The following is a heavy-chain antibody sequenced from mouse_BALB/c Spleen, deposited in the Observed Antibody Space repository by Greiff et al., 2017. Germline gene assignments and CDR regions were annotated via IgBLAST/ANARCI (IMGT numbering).Heavy chain of an antibody. CDR2: IRSKSNNYAT. V-gene: IGHV10-1*02. CDR3: VRQGDYFAY. D-gene: IGHD2-4*01. J-gene: IGHJ3*01. CDR1: GFTFNTYA. Sequence: EVKLMESGGGLVQPKGSLKLSCAASGFTFNTYAMNWVRQAPGKGLEWVARIRSKSNNYATYYADSVKDRFTISRDDSQSMLYLQMNNLKTEDTAMYYCVRQGDYFAYWGQGTLVTVSA.